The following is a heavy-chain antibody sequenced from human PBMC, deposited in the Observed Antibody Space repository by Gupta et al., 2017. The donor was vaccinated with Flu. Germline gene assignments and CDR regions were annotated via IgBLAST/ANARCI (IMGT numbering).Heavy chain of an antibody. J-gene: IGHJ6*03. CDR3: TTGFTVVLRPPYYYYYMDV. CDR2: IKSKTDGGTT. V-gene: IGHV3-15*01. D-gene: IGHD2-2*01. Sequence: VRQAPGKGLEWVGRIKSKTDGGTTDYAAPVKGRFTISRDDSKNTLYLQMNSLKTEDTAVYYCTTGFTVVLRPPYYYYYMDVWGKGTTVTVSS.